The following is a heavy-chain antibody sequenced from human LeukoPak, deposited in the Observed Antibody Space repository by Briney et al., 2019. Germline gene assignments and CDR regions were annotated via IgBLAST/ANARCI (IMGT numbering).Heavy chain of an antibody. CDR2: ISHDGSNK. Sequence: PGGSLRLSCAASGFTFSNFPIYWVRQVPGKGLEWVAVISHDGSNKYYADSVKGRFTISRDNSKNTLYLQMNSRRVEDTALYYCARARNGDLHDGFDMWGRGTMVTVSS. V-gene: IGHV3-30-3*01. D-gene: IGHD4-17*01. CDR1: GFTFSNFP. CDR3: ARARNGDLHDGFDM. J-gene: IGHJ3*02.